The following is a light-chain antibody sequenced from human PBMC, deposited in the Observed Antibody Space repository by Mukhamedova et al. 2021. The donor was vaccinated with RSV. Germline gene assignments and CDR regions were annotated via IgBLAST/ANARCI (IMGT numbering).Light chain of an antibody. V-gene: IGKV1-NL1*01. CDR2: AAS. CDR1: QGISNS. Sequence: ITCRASQGISNSLAWYQQKPGKAPKLLLYAASRLESGVPSRFSGSGSGTDYTLTISSLQPEDFATYYCQQSYSTPPLTFGGGTK. J-gene: IGKJ4*01. CDR3: QQSYSTPPLT.